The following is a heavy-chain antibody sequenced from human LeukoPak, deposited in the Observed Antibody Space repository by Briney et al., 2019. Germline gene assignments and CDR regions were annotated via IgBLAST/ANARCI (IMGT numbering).Heavy chain of an antibody. Sequence: GGSLRLSCAASGFTFDDYAMHWVRQAPGKGLEWVSGISWNSGSIGYADSVKGRFTISRDNAKNTLYLQMNSLRAEDTAVYYCARAKVFWSDSPFWGQGTLVTVSS. CDR1: GFTFDDYA. J-gene: IGHJ4*02. D-gene: IGHD3-3*01. CDR2: ISWNSGSI. V-gene: IGHV3-9*01. CDR3: ARAKVFWSDSPF.